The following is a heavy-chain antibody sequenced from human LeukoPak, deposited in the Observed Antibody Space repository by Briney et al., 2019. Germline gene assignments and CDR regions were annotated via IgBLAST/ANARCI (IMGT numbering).Heavy chain of an antibody. J-gene: IGHJ4*02. V-gene: IGHV3-23*01. CDR1: GFTFSSYA. D-gene: IGHD3-22*01. CDR2: ISGSGGST. Sequence: GGSLRLSCAASGFTFSSYAMSWVRQAPGKGLEWVSAISGSGGSTYYADSVKGRFTISRDNSKNTLYLQMNSLRAEDTAVYYCAKEKRTESGRRDYYDSSGYPLDYWGQGTLVTVSS. CDR3: AKEKRTESGRRDYYDSSGYPLDY.